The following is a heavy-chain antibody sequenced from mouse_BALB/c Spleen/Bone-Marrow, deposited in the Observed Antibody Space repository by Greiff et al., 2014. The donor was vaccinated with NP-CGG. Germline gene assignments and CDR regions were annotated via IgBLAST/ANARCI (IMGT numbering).Heavy chain of an antibody. CDR3: VRGFYFGNYVFAY. J-gene: IGHJ3*01. D-gene: IGHD2-1*01. Sequence: VQLKESGPGLVKPGASVKISCKTSGYTFTEYTMHWGKQSPGKSLEWVGAINPNNGGSTYNQKFKGKATLTVDKSSSTAYMELRSLTSEDSAVYYCVRGFYFGNYVFAYWGQGTLVTVSA. CDR1: GYTFTEYT. CDR2: INPNNGGS. V-gene: IGHV1-18*01.